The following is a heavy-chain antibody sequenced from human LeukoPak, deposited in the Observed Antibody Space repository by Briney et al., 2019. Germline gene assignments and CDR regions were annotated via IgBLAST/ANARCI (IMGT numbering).Heavy chain of an antibody. Sequence: PSETLSLTCIVSGGSISGSSYFWTWIRQPAGKGLEWIGRIYTSGSTNYNPSLKSRVTISVDTSKNQFSLKLSSVTAADTAVYYCTRARDYYDSSGYYDSFDYWGQGTLVTVPS. J-gene: IGHJ4*02. D-gene: IGHD3-22*01. CDR1: GGSISGSSYF. V-gene: IGHV4-61*02. CDR2: IYTSGST. CDR3: TRARDYYDSSGYYDSFDY.